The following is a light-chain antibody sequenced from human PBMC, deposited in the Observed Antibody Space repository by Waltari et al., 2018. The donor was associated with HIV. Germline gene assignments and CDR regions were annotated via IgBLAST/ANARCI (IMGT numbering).Light chain of an antibody. J-gene: IGKJ2*01. CDR1: QSVSSSY. CDR2: GAS. V-gene: IGKV3-20*01. Sequence: EIVLTQSPGTLSLSPGERATLSCRASQSVSSSYLAWYQKKPGQAPRLLIYGASSRATGIPDGFGGSGSWTDFTLTISRLEPEDFAVYYCQQYGSSPWYTFGQGTKLEIK. CDR3: QQYGSSPWYT.